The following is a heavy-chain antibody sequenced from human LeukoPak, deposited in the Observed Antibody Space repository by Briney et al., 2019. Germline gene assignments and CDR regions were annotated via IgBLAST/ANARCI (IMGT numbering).Heavy chain of an antibody. CDR3: AREGYYGSGSPPSLYFDY. CDR2: TSSDLNVK. V-gene: IGHV3-30*03. Sequence: GGSLRLSCAASGFPFSSYGMHWVRQAPGKGLEWVAVTSSDLNVKLYADSVKGRFTISRDSSRSTLYLQMNSLRPEDTAIYYCAREGYYGSGSPPSLYFDYWGQGTLVTVSS. J-gene: IGHJ4*02. D-gene: IGHD3-10*01. CDR1: GFPFSSYG.